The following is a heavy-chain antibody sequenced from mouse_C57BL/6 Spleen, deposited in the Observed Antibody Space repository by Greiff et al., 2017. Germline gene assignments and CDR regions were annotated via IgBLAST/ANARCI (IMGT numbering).Heavy chain of an antibody. J-gene: IGHJ2*01. Sequence: EVQLKQSGPELVKPGASVKISCKASGYTFTDYYMNWVKQSHGKSLEWIGDINPNNGGTSYNQKFKGKATLTVDKSSSTAYMELRSLTSEDSAVYYCARLLWLRSFDYWGQGTTLTVSS. V-gene: IGHV1-26*01. CDR2: INPNNGGT. CDR3: ARLLWLRSFDY. D-gene: IGHD2-2*01. CDR1: GYTFTDYY.